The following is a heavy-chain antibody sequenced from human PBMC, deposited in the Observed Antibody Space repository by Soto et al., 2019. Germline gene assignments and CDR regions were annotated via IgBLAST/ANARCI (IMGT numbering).Heavy chain of an antibody. J-gene: IGHJ3*02. CDR2: ITPFNGNT. Sequence: QMQLVQSGAEVKRTGSSVKVSCKASGYTLTYRYLHWVRQAPGQALEWMGWITPFNGNTNYAREFQDRVTITGDRSMTTAYMELSSLRSEDTAMYYCAPLITVGDLDALDIWGQGTMVTVSS. D-gene: IGHD3-16*01. CDR3: APLITVGDLDALDI. CDR1: GYTLTYRY. V-gene: IGHV1-45*02.